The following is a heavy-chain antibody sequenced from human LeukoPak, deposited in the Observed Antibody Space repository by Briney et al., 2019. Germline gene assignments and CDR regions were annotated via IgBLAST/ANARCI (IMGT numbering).Heavy chain of an antibody. CDR2: INPSGGST. J-gene: IGHJ6*02. CDR1: GYTFTSYY. V-gene: IGHV1-46*01. D-gene: IGHD3-10*01. CDR3: ARANYGSGSYYKFWDYYYGMDV. Sequence: ASVKVSCKASGYTFTSYYMHWVRQAPGQGLEWMGIINPSGGSTSYAQKFQGRVTMTRDTSTSTVYMELSSLRSDDTAVYYCARANYGSGSYYKFWDYYYGMDVWGQGTTVTVSS.